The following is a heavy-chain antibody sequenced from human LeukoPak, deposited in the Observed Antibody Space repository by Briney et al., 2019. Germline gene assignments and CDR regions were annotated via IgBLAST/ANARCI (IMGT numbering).Heavy chain of an antibody. CDR3: ELSGYYTDYYYYYVDV. CDR1: GGSISSSSYY. V-gene: IGHV4-39*07. Sequence: SETLSLTCTVSGGSISSSSYYWGWIRQPPGKGLEWIGSIYYSGSIYYNPSLKSRVTISVDTSKNQFSLKLSSVTAADTAVYYCELSGYYTDYYYYYVDVWGKGTTVTVSS. J-gene: IGHJ6*03. CDR2: IYYSGSI. D-gene: IGHD3-3*01.